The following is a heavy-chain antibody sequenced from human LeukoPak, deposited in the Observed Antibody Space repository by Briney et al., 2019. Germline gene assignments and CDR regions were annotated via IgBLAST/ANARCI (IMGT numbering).Heavy chain of an antibody. J-gene: IGHJ4*02. CDR3: AIYYDSFVFSDY. V-gene: IGHV3-30*03. CDR2: ISYDGSNK. Sequence: GRSLRLSCAASGFTFSSYGMHWVRQAPGKGLEWVAVISYDGSNKYYADSVKGRFTISRDNSKNTLYLQMNSLRAEDTAVYYCAIYYDSFVFSDYWGQGTLVTVSS. CDR1: GFTFSSYG. D-gene: IGHD3-22*01.